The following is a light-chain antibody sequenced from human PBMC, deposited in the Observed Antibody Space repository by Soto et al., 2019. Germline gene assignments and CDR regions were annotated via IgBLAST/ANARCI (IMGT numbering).Light chain of an antibody. Sequence: DIQLTQSHSTLSTSVGERVTLTCRATQSVSYWLAWYQQKPGKAPNLLIYDGSTLASGVPPRFSGGGFGTEFTLNISSLQPDDSAIYYCQHYNTYSKAFGPGTKVDIK. J-gene: IGKJ3*01. CDR1: QSVSYW. V-gene: IGKV1-5*01. CDR2: DGS. CDR3: QHYNTYSKA.